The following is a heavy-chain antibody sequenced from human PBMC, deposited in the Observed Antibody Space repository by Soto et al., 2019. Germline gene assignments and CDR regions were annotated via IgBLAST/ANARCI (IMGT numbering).Heavy chain of an antibody. J-gene: IGHJ4*02. CDR2: ISAHNGNT. CDR1: GYTFTSYG. CDR3: ARGRYGDY. Sequence: QVHLVQSGAEVKKPGASVKVSCKGSGYTFTSYGITWVRQAPGQGLEWMGWISAHNGNTDYAQKLQGRVTVTRDTSTSTAYMELRSLRSDDTAVYCCARGRYGDYWGQGALVTDSP. V-gene: IGHV1-18*01. D-gene: IGHD1-1*01.